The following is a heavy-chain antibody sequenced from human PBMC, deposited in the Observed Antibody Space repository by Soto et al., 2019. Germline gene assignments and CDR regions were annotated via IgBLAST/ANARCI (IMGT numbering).Heavy chain of an antibody. Sequence: GGSLRLSCAASGFTFSSYGMHWVRQAPGKGLEWVAVIWYDGSNKYYADSVKGRFTISRDNSKNTLYLQMNSLRAEDTAVYYCARAYYDFWSGYYKGYLDYWGQGTLVTVSS. CDR3: ARAYYDFWSGYYKGYLDY. CDR2: IWYDGSNK. J-gene: IGHJ4*02. CDR1: GFTFSSYG. V-gene: IGHV3-33*01. D-gene: IGHD3-3*01.